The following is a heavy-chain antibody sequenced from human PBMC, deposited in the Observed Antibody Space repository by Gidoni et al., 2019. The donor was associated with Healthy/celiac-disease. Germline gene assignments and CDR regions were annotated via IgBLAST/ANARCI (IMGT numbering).Heavy chain of an antibody. Sequence: QLVQSGAEVKKPGSSVKVSCTASGGTFSSYAISWVRQAPGQGLEWMGGIIPIFGTANYAQKFQGRVTITADESTSTAYMELSSLRSEDTAVYYCASGGITICGEAHSRMDVWGQGTTVTVSS. V-gene: IGHV1-69*01. J-gene: IGHJ6*02. CDR3: ASGGITICGEAHSRMDV. CDR1: GGTFSSYA. CDR2: IIPIFGTA. D-gene: IGHD3-3*01.